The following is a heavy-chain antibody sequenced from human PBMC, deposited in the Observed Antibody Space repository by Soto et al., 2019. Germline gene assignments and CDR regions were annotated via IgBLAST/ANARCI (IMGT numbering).Heavy chain of an antibody. J-gene: IGHJ5*02. CDR1: GASISGFY. CDR2: ICATGTT. Sequence: SETLSLTCTVSGASISGFYWSWIRKSAGKGLEWIGRICATGTTDYNPSLKSRVMMSVDTSKKQFSLKLRSVTAADTAVYYCVRDGTKTLRDWFDPWGQGISVTVSS. CDR3: VRDGTKTLRDWFDP. V-gene: IGHV4-4*07. D-gene: IGHD1-1*01.